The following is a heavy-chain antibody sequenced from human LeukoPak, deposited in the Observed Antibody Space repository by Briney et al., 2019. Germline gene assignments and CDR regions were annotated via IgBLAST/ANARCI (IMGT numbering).Heavy chain of an antibody. CDR1: GASVSSYY. CDR2: IHYSGST. Sequence: PSETRSLTCTVSGASVSSYYWSWFRQPPGKGLECIGYIHYSGSTNYNPALKRRVTISVDTSKSQYSLKLSSVTAADTAVYYCARRGAMAAWWFDYWGQGTLVTVSS. V-gene: IGHV4-59*02. CDR3: ARRGAMAAWWFDY. D-gene: IGHD6-19*01. J-gene: IGHJ4*02.